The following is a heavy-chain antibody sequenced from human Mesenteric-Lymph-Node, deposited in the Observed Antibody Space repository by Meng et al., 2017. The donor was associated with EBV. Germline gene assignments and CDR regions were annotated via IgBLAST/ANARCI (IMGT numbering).Heavy chain of an antibody. D-gene: IGHD3-16*01. V-gene: IGHV4-39*07. CDR3: ARDWGLRAYFQY. J-gene: IGHJ1*01. CDR1: GGSISSSTYY. Sequence: QVQLQESGPGLVKPSETLSLTCTVSGGSISSSTYYWGWIRQPPGKGLEWIGSIYYSGSTYYNPSLKSRVTISISTSKNQFSLKLSSVTAADTAVYYCARDWGLRAYFQYWGQGTLVTVSS. CDR2: IYYSGST.